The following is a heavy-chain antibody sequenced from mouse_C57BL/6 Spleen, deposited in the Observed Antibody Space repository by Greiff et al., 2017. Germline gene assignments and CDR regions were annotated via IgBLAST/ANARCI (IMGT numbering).Heavy chain of an antibody. CDR1: GFTFTDYY. CDR3: ARLTGNWYFDV. Sequence: EVKVVESGGGLVQPGGSLSLSCAASGFTFTDYYMSWVRQPPGTALEWLGFIRNKANGYTTEYSASVKGRFTISRDNSQSILYLQMNALGAEDSATYYCARLTGNWYFDVWGTGTTVTVSS. J-gene: IGHJ1*03. D-gene: IGHD4-1*01. V-gene: IGHV7-3*01. CDR2: IRNKANGYTT.